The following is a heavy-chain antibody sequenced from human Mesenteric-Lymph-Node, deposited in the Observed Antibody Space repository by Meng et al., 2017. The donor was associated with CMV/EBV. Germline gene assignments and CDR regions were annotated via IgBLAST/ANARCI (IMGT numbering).Heavy chain of an antibody. CDR2: IYSGGST. D-gene: IGHD6-6*01. CDR1: GFTVSNNY. J-gene: IGHJ5*02. V-gene: IGHV3-53*01. CDR3: ARDPGSSSPP. Sequence: GGSLRLSCAASGFTVSNNYMSWVRQAPGKGLEWVSVIYSGGSTYYADSVKGRFIISRDSSKNMLYLQMSSLRAEDTAVYYCARDPGSSSPPWGQGTLVTVSS.